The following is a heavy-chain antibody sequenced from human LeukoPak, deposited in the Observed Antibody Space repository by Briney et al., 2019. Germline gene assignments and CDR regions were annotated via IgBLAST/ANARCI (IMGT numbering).Heavy chain of an antibody. D-gene: IGHD3-10*01. Sequence: GSSVKVSCKASGGTFSSYAISWVRQAPGQGLEWMGRIIPILGIANYAQKFQGRVTITADKSTSTAYMELSSLRSEDTAVYYCARVQRWFGGLFPWGQGTLVTVSS. CDR3: ARVQRWFGGLFP. J-gene: IGHJ5*02. CDR2: IIPILGIA. CDR1: GGTFSSYA. V-gene: IGHV1-69*04.